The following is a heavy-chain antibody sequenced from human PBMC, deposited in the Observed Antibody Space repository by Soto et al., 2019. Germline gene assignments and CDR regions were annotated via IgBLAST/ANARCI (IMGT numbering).Heavy chain of an antibody. V-gene: IGHV3-64*01. CDR2: ISSNGGST. CDR3: ARDRDGSSGWHGWFDP. CDR1: GFTFSTYA. D-gene: IGHD6-19*01. J-gene: IGHJ5*02. Sequence: EVQLVESGGGLVQPGGSLRLSCAASGFTFSTYAMHWVRQAPGKGLEYVSAISSNGGSTYYANSVKGRFTISRDNSKNTLYIQMGSLRAEDMAVYYCARDRDGSSGWHGWFDPWGQGTLVTVSS.